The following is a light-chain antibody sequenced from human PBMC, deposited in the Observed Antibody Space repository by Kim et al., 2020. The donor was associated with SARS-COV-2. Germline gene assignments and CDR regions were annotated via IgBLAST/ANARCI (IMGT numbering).Light chain of an antibody. V-gene: IGKV1-27*01. Sequence: DIQMTQSPSSLSASVGDRVTITCRASQGNRNYLAWYQQKPGTVPKLLIYAAGTLQSGVPSRFSGSGSGTDSTLTISSLQPEDVATYYCQKYNSAPFACGPETKVDIK. CDR1: QGNRNY. CDR3: QKYNSAPFA. J-gene: IGKJ3*01. CDR2: AAG.